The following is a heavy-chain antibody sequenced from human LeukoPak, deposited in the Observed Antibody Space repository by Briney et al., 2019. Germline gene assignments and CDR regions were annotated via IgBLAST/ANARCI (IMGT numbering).Heavy chain of an antibody. CDR2: INSDGSST. D-gene: IGHD4-11*01. CDR1: RFVFPSSG. CDR3: ARSKGDY. Sequence: GGSLRLSCAASRFVFPSSGMHWVRQAPGKGLVWVSRINSDGSSTSYADSVKGRFTISRDNAKNTLYLQMNSLRAEDTAVYYCARSKGDYWGQGTLVTVSS. J-gene: IGHJ4*02. V-gene: IGHV3-74*01.